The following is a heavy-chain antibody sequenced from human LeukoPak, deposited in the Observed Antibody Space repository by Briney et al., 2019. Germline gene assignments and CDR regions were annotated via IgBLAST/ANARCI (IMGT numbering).Heavy chain of an antibody. CDR2: IYSDNT. D-gene: IGHD3-3*01. CDR3: ARDRSGDDDFWSGYYTNYFDP. Sequence: PGGSLRFSCTVSGFTVSSNSMSWVPQAQGKELEWVSFIYSDNTHYSDSVKGRFTISRDNSKNTLYLQMNSLRAEDTAVYYCARDRSGDDDFWSGYYTNYFDPWGQGTLVTVSS. V-gene: IGHV3-53*01. J-gene: IGHJ5*02. CDR1: GFTVSSNS.